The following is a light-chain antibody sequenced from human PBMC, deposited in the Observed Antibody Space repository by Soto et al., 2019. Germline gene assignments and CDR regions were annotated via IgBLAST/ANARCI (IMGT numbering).Light chain of an antibody. Sequence: DIVMTQSPDSLAVSLGERATINCKSSQSVLYNSNNKNYLAWYQQKPGQPPKLLMFWASIRETGVPGRFSGSGSGTDFTPTISSLQAEDVAVYYCQQYYTTPLTFGGGTKVDIK. CDR3: QQYYTTPLT. CDR2: WAS. V-gene: IGKV4-1*01. J-gene: IGKJ4*01. CDR1: QSVLYNSNNKNY.